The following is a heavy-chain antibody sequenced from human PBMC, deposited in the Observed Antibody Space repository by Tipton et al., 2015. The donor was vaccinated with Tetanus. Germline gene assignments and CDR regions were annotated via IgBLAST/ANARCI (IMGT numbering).Heavy chain of an antibody. V-gene: IGHV4-31*03. CDR3: ARDQARGSRLWNYFDY. Sequence: TLSLTCTVSGGSISSGGYYWTWIRQRPGKGLEWIGDIYSFGSTYYHPSLKGRVTISMDTSKNQFSLDLNSVTAADTAVYYCARDQARGSRLWNYFDYWGQGALVTVSS. CDR2: IYSFGST. CDR1: GGSISSGGYY. D-gene: IGHD2-21*01. J-gene: IGHJ4*02.